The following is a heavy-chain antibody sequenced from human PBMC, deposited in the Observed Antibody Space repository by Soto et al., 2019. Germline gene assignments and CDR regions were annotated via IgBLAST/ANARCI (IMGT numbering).Heavy chain of an antibody. V-gene: IGHV5-10-1*01. CDR1: GYRFTSYW. D-gene: IGHD3-10*01. CDR2: IDPSDSYT. Sequence: PGESLKISCKASGYRFTSYWISWVRQLPGKGLEWMGRIDPSDSYTNYSPSFQGHVTISADKSISTAYLQWSSLKASDTAMYFCARHRSYYGSGSFNWFEPWGQGTLVTVSS. J-gene: IGHJ5*02. CDR3: ARHRSYYGSGSFNWFEP.